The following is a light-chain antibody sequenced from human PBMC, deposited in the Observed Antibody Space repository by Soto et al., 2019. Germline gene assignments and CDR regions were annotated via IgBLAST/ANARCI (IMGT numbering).Light chain of an antibody. CDR3: QQRSSWPLT. Sequence: DIVLTQSPATLSLSPVERATLSCRASQSVRSYLAWYQQKPGQAPRLLIYDASNRATGIPARFSGSGSGTDFTLTISSLEPEDFAVYYCQQRSSWPLTFGGGTKVEVK. CDR1: QSVRSY. J-gene: IGKJ4*01. V-gene: IGKV3-11*01. CDR2: DAS.